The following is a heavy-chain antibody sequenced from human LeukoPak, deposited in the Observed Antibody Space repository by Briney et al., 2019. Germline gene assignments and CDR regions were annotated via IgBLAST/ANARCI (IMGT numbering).Heavy chain of an antibody. Sequence: PGGSLRLSCAASGFTFSSYWMSWVRQAPGKGLEWVANIKQDGSEKYYVDSVKGRFTISRDNSKNTLYLQMNSLRAEDTAVYYCAKDHQYSSGWYGGRADYLFDYWGQGTLVTVSS. CDR1: GFTFSSYW. CDR3: AKDHQYSSGWYGGRADYLFDY. D-gene: IGHD6-19*01. V-gene: IGHV3-7*03. J-gene: IGHJ4*02. CDR2: IKQDGSEK.